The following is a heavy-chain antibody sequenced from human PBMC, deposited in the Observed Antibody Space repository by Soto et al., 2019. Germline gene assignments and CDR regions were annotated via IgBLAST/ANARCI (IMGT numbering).Heavy chain of an antibody. J-gene: IGHJ5*02. CDR2: ISDTGTRT. D-gene: IGHD4-4*01. CDR1: GFTFSSAA. V-gene: IGHV3-23*01. CDR3: AKSLDIHYNNWFDP. Sequence: QILESGGSLVQPGGSLRLSCVAAGFTFSSAAMNWVRQAPGKGLEWVSIISDTGTRTHYADSVKGRFTISRDNSKNTLYLDMNSLRAEDTAVYYCAKSLDIHYNNWFDPWGQGTLVTVSS.